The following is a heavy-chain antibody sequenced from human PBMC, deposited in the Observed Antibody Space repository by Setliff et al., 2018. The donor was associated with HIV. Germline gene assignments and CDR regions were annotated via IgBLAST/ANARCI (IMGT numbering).Heavy chain of an antibody. CDR3: ARHRDPPGTSWIYYYYYMDL. V-gene: IGHV4-61*02. CDR2: IYTSGIT. D-gene: IGHD6-13*01. Sequence: SETLSLTCTVSGGSISSGSYYWSWIRQPAGKGLEWIGRIYTSGITNYNPSPKSRVTISVDTSKNQVSLRLSSVTAADTGVYYCARHRDPPGTSWIYYYYYMDLWGAGTTVTVSS. J-gene: IGHJ6*03. CDR1: GGSISSGSYY.